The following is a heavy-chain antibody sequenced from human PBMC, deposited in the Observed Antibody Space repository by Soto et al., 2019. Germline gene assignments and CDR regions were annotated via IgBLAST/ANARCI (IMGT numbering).Heavy chain of an antibody. Sequence: GGSLRLSCAASGFTFSSYAMHWVRQAPGKGLEWVAVISYDGSNKYYADSVKGRFTISRDNSKNTLYLQMNSLRAEDTAVYYCAREVVDTAMDPWYYYYYGMDVWGQGTTVTVSS. D-gene: IGHD5-18*01. CDR2: ISYDGSNK. J-gene: IGHJ6*02. CDR3: AREVVDTAMDPWYYYYYGMDV. V-gene: IGHV3-30-3*01. CDR1: GFTFSSYA.